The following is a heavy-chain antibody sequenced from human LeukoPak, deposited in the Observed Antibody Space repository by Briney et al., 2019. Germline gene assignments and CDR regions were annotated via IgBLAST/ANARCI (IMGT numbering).Heavy chain of an antibody. V-gene: IGHV1-8*03. J-gene: IGHJ5*02. D-gene: IGHD3-16*01. CDR1: GYTFTSHD. CDR3: ARGLGDLATNWFDP. Sequence: ASVKVSCKASGYTFTSHDINWVRQPTGQGLEWMGWMNPNSGNTGYAQKFQGRVTITRDTSISTAYMELSSLRSEDTAVYYCARGLGDLATNWFDPWGQGTLVTVSS. CDR2: MNPNSGNT.